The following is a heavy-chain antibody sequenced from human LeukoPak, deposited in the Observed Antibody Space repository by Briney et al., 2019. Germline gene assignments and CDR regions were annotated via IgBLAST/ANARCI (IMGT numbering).Heavy chain of an antibody. D-gene: IGHD3-10*01. CDR1: GFTFSRYW. CDR3: ARKPDYYGADY. Sequence: GGSLRLSCAASGFTFSRYWMHWVRQAPGKGLVWVSRINSDGSSTSYADSVKGRFTISRDNAKHTLYLQMNSLRADDTAVYYCARKPDYYGADYWGQGTLVTVSS. CDR2: INSDGSST. V-gene: IGHV3-74*01. J-gene: IGHJ4*02.